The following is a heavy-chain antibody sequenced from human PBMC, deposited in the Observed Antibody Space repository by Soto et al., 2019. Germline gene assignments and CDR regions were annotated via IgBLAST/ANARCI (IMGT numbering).Heavy chain of an antibody. CDR2: INSSSRTK. CDR1: GFTFSSYS. J-gene: IGHJ6*02. V-gene: IGHV3-48*02. Sequence: EVQLVESGGGLVQPGGSLRLSFAASGFTFSSYSMNWVGPAPGKGLEWVSYINSSSRTKYYVDSVKGRFTISRDNAKTSLYVQMNSLRDEDTAVYYCARDRAGAQYGLDVWGQGTTVTVSS. CDR3: ARDRAGAQYGLDV. D-gene: IGHD1-26*01.